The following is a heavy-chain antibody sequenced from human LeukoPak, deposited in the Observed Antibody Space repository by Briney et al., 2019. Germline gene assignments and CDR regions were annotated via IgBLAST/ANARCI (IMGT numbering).Heavy chain of an antibody. V-gene: IGHV3-23*01. CDR1: GFIFSNYG. CDR2: ISASGSAT. Sequence: GGSLRLSCAASGFIFSNYGMNWVRQAPGKGLEWVAAISASGSATSYADSVRGRFTISRDNSKSTTYLQMNSLRAEDTAVFYCAKDLAVSWSGYLGMDVWGQGTTVTVSS. J-gene: IGHJ6*02. CDR3: AKDLAVSWSGYLGMDV. D-gene: IGHD3-3*01.